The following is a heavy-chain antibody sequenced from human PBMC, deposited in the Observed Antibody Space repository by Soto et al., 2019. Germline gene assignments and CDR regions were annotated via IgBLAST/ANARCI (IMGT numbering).Heavy chain of an antibody. D-gene: IGHD2-2*01. Sequence: QVQLVQSGAEVKKPGSSVKVSCKASGGTFGSYAFSWVRQAPGQGLEWMGGIIPVSGAAHYAQKFQGRVTITSDESTRTAYMELSSLSSQDTAGYYCATALGCRSTSCTLDYWGQGTRVIVSS. CDR1: GGTFGSYA. CDR3: ATALGCRSTSCTLDY. V-gene: IGHV1-69*01. CDR2: IIPVSGAA. J-gene: IGHJ4*02.